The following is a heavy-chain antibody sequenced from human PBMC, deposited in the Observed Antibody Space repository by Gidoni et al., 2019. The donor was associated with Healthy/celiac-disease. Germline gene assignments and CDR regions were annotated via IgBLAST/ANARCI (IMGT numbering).Heavy chain of an antibody. CDR3: AKDQGGKWFGDDFDY. V-gene: IGHV3-23*01. J-gene: IGHJ4*02. CDR2: ISVSGGST. Sequence: TASGFTFSSYAMSWVRQAPGKGLEWVSAISVSGGSTYYADSVKGRFTISRDNSKNTLYLQMNSLRAEDTAVYYCAKDQGGKWFGDDFDYWGQGTLVTVSS. D-gene: IGHD3-10*01. CDR1: GFTFSSYA.